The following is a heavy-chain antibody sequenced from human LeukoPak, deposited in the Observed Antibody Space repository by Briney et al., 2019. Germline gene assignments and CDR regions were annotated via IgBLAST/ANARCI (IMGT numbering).Heavy chain of an antibody. V-gene: IGHV4-59*04. CDR2: IYYSGST. D-gene: IGHD2-2*01. J-gene: IGHJ3*02. CDR3: AFGIVVVPAAMVYAFDI. CDR1: GGSISSYY. Sequence: SETLSLTCTVSGGSISSYYWSWIRQPPGKGLEWIGYIYYSGSTYYNPSLKSRVTISVDTSKSQFSLKLSSVTAADTAVYYCAFGIVVVPAAMVYAFDIWGQGTMVTVSS.